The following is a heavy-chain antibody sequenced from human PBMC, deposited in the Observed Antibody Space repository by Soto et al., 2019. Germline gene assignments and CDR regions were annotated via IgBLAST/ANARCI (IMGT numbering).Heavy chain of an antibody. CDR1: GTSISSGGTF. CDR2: MYYDGST. J-gene: IGHJ4*01. V-gene: IGHV4-39*01. CDR3: ARRRYSCGHYYLDR. Sequence: PSETLSLTCTVSGTSISSGGTFWGWIRQSPGKGLEWMGNMYYDGSTNYNPSLKSRVSMSVDTSKNEISLTPTALTAADTAVYYCARRRYSCGHYYLDRWGHGTLVTVSS. D-gene: IGHD2-15*01.